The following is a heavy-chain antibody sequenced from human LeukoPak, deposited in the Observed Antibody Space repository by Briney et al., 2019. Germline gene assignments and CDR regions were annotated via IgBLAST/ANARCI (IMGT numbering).Heavy chain of an antibody. D-gene: IGHD6-19*01. Sequence: SETLSLTCTVSGGSISSGSYFWIWIRQPPGMGLEWIGSINYRGSTYYNPSLKSRVTIPVDTSKNQFSLKLSSVTAADSALYYCARQIAVAGEWAFDIWGQGTMVTVPS. V-gene: IGHV4-39*01. CDR1: GGSISSGSYF. CDR3: ARQIAVAGEWAFDI. J-gene: IGHJ3*02. CDR2: INYRGST.